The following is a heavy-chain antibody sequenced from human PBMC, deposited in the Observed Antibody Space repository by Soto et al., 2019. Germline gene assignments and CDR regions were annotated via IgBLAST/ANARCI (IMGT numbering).Heavy chain of an antibody. D-gene: IGHD3-10*01. Sequence: SLRLSCAASGFTVSSNYMSWVRQAPGKGLEWVSVIYSGGSTYYADSVKGRFTISRDNSKNTLYLQMNSLRAEDTAVYYCARDQVGLWFGESDYYMDVWGKGTTVTVSS. J-gene: IGHJ6*03. V-gene: IGHV3-66*01. CDR3: ARDQVGLWFGESDYYMDV. CDR2: IYSGGST. CDR1: GFTVSSNY.